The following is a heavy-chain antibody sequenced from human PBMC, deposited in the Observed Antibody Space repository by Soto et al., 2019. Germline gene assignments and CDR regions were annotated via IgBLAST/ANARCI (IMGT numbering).Heavy chain of an antibody. CDR2: INPNSGGT. D-gene: IGHD5-12*01. CDR1: GYTFTGYY. Sequence: ASVKVSCKASGYTFTGYYMHWVRQAPGQGLEWMGWINPNSGGTNYAQKFQGWVTMTRDTSISTAYMELSRLRSDDTAVYCCARCLGGYDYDWFDPWGQGTLVTVSS. J-gene: IGHJ5*02. V-gene: IGHV1-2*04. CDR3: ARCLGGYDYDWFDP.